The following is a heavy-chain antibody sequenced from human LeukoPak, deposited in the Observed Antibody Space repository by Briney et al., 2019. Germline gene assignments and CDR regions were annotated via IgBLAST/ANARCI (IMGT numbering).Heavy chain of an antibody. CDR3: ARGYYYESSGYFFDY. Sequence: GGSLRLSCAASGFTFSSYGMSWVRQAPGKGLEWVSAISGSGGSTYYADSVKGRFTISRDNAENSLYLQMNSLRAEDTAVYYCARGYYYESSGYFFDYWGRGTLVTVSS. CDR2: ISGSGGST. CDR1: GFTFSSYG. J-gene: IGHJ4*02. D-gene: IGHD3-22*01. V-gene: IGHV3-23*01.